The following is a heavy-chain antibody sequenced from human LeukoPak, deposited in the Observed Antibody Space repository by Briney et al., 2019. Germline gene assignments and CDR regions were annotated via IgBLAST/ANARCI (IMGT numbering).Heavy chain of an antibody. Sequence: GGSLRLSCAASGFTFSSYGMHWVRQAPGKGLEWVAVISYDGSNKYYADSVKGRFTISRDNSKNTLYLQMNSLRAEDTAVYYCAKSYSSSWYNWFDPWGQGTLVTVSS. V-gene: IGHV3-30*18. CDR2: ISYDGSNK. J-gene: IGHJ5*02. CDR1: GFTFSSYG. D-gene: IGHD6-13*01. CDR3: AKSYSSSWYNWFDP.